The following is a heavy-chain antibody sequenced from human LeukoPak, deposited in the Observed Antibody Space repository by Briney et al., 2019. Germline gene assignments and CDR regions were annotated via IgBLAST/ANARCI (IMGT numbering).Heavy chain of an antibody. CDR1: AFTFSSYG. Sequence: AGGSLRLSCAASAFTFSSYGLHWVRQAPGKGLEWVALISFDGSNKYYADSVRGRFTISRDNSKNTLYLQMNSLRPEDTAVYYCAKADYGDFTFDYWGQGTLVTVSS. CDR2: ISFDGSNK. V-gene: IGHV3-30*18. CDR3: AKADYGDFTFDY. J-gene: IGHJ4*02. D-gene: IGHD4-17*01.